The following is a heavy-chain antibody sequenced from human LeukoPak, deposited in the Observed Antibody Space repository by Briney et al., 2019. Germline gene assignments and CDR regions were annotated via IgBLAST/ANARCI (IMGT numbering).Heavy chain of an antibody. Sequence: PSETLSLTCTVSGDSMSSYYWCWIRQSAGTGLEWIGRIYGSATNYNPSLRGRVTMSIDTSKNQLSLNLRSVTAADTAVYYCARAKCEGRDNSCRGMENLFHPWGQGTLVTVSS. D-gene: IGHD4-11*01. CDR1: GDSMSSYY. V-gene: IGHV4-4*07. CDR3: ARAKCEGRDNSCRGMENLFHP. J-gene: IGHJ5*02. CDR2: IYGSAT.